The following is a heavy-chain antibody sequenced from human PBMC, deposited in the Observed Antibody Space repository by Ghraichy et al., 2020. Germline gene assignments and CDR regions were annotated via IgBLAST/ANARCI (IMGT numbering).Heavy chain of an antibody. CDR3: ARGREYCSSTTCYEEKYYFAY. CDR2: ILDGNGNT. V-gene: IGHV1-3*01. CDR1: GYTFTSYA. Sequence: ASVKVSCKASGYTFTSYAMHWVRQAPGQRLEWMGWILDGNGNTKYSQKFQGRVTITGNTSASTVYMELSSLRSEDTAVYYCARGREYCSSTTCYEEKYYFAYWGQGTPVTVSS. D-gene: IGHD2-2*01. J-gene: IGHJ4*02.